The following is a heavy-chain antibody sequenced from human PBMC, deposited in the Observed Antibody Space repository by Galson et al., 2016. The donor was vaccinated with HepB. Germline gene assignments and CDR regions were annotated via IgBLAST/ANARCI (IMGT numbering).Heavy chain of an antibody. J-gene: IGHJ6*02. D-gene: IGHD6-13*01. Sequence: SVKVSCKAPGYTFTGYYMHWVRQAPGQGLEWMGWINPNTGDTNYGQKFQGWVTMTRDTSINTAYMELSRLKSGDTPVYYCAREGGYSSSSGYFYYGMDVWGQGTTVTVAS. V-gene: IGHV1-2*04. CDR2: INPNTGDT. CDR3: AREGGYSSSSGYFYYGMDV. CDR1: GYTFTGYY.